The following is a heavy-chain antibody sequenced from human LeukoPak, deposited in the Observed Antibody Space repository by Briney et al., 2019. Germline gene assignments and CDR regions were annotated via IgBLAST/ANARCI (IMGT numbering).Heavy chain of an antibody. CDR2: MSPSSGNT. CDR3: ARGNYFDY. V-gene: IGHV1-8*01. Sequence: ASVKVSCKDSGYTFNNFDINWVRQATGQGLEWMGYMSPSSGNTGHAQKFQGRVTLTRDTSISTAYMELSSLRSEDTAVYYCARGNYFDYWGQGTLVTVSS. J-gene: IGHJ4*02. CDR1: GYTFNNFD.